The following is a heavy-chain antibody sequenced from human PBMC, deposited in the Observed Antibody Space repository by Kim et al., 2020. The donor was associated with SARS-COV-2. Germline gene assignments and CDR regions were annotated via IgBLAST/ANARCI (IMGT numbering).Heavy chain of an antibody. D-gene: IGHD3-22*01. Sequence: AQKFQGRVTITADKSTSTAYMELSSLRSEDTAVYYCARDDSSGPNWYFDLWGRGTLVTVSS. J-gene: IGHJ2*01. CDR3: ARDDSSGPNWYFDL. V-gene: IGHV1-69*04.